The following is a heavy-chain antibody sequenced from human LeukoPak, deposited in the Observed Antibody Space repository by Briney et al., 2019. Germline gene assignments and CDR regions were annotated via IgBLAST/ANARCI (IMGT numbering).Heavy chain of an antibody. J-gene: IGHJ6*03. V-gene: IGHV3-20*04. D-gene: IGHD5-12*01. CDR2: INWNGGST. Sequence: GGSLRLSCAASAFTFDDYGMSWVRQAPGKGLEWVSGINWNGGSTGYADSVKGRFTISRDNAKNSLYLQMNSLRAEDTALYYCARASSGYDYSSYYYYMDVWGEGTTVTVSS. CDR3: ARASSGYDYSSYYYYMDV. CDR1: AFTFDDYG.